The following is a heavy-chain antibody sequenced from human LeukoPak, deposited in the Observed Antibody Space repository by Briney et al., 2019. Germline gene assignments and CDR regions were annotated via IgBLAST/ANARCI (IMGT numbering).Heavy chain of an antibody. CDR2: ISGSGGST. Sequence: GGSLRLSCAASGFTFSSYAMSWVRQAPGKGLEWVSAISGSGGSTYYADSVKGRFTISRDNSKNTLYLQMNSLRAEDTAVHYCAKSPSPYSGSYFNYWGQGTLVTVSS. V-gene: IGHV3-23*01. CDR1: GFTFSSYA. J-gene: IGHJ4*02. D-gene: IGHD1-26*01. CDR3: AKSPSPYSGSYFNY.